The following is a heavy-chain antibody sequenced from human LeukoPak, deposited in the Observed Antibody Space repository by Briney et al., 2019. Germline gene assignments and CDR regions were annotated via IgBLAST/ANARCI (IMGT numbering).Heavy chain of an antibody. CDR2: IYYSGST. Sequence: SETLSLTCTVSGGSISSYYWSWIRQPPGKGLEWIGYIYYSGSTNYNPSLQSRVTISVDTSTNQFSLKLNSVIAADTAVYYCARATAAPSSYFFDHWGQGTLVTVSS. D-gene: IGHD6-25*01. J-gene: IGHJ4*02. CDR1: GGSISSYY. CDR3: ARATAAPSSYFFDH. V-gene: IGHV4-59*12.